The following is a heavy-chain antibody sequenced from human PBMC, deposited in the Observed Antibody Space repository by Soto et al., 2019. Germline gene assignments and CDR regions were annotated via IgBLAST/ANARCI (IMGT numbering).Heavy chain of an antibody. D-gene: IGHD2-21*01. CDR2: IIPILGIA. CDR1: GCTFSSYT. J-gene: IGHJ4*02. Sequence: QVQLVQSGAEVKKPGSSVKVSCKASGCTFSSYTISWVRQAPGQGLEWMGRIIPILGIANYAQKFQGRVTITADKSTSTAYMELSSLRSEDTAVYYCARDPSAGDSAGYWGQGTLVTVSS. V-gene: IGHV1-69*08. CDR3: ARDPSAGDSAGY.